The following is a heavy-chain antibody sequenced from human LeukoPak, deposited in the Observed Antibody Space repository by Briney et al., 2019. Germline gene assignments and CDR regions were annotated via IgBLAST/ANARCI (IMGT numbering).Heavy chain of an antibody. V-gene: IGHV1-18*01. CDR2: INTYSGRR. CDR1: GYTFTNYG. Sequence: GASVKVSCKASGYTFTNYGITWVRQAPGQGLEWMGWINTYSGRRNYPEKFEDRVTMSTDTSTSTAYMELRSLRSDDTAVYYCAREGGSVAGMIGKGYWGQGTLVTVSS. CDR3: AREGGSVAGMIGKGY. J-gene: IGHJ4*02. D-gene: IGHD6-19*01.